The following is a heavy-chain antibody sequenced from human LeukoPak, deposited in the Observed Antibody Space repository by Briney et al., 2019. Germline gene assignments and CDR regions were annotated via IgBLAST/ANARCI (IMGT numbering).Heavy chain of an antibody. D-gene: IGHD4-17*01. J-gene: IGHJ4*02. V-gene: IGHV4-31*03. CDR3: ARGGLRFFDY. CDR1: GGSISSGGYY. CDR2: IYYSGSA. Sequence: SETLSLTCTVSGGSISSGGYYWSWIRQHPGKGLEWIGYIYYSGSAYYNPSLKSRLTISIDTSKNQFSLRLSSVTAADTAVYYCARGGLRFFDYWGQGTLVTVSS.